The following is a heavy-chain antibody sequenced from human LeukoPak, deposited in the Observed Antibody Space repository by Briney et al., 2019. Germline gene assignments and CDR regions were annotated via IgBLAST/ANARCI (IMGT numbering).Heavy chain of an antibody. CDR1: GYTFTSYY. CDR3: ARDGVSWPKGVDI. CDR2: INPSGGST. J-gene: IGHJ3*02. V-gene: IGHV1-46*01. D-gene: IGHD2-8*01. Sequence: ASVKVSCKASGYTFTSYYMHWVRQAPGQGLEWMGIINPSGGSTSYAQKFQGRVTMTRDTSTSTVYMELGSLRSEDTAVYYCARDGVSWPKGVDIWGQGTMVTVSS.